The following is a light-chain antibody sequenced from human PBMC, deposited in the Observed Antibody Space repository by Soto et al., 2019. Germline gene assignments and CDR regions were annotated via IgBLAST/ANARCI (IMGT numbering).Light chain of an antibody. J-gene: IGLJ2*01. Sequence: QSVLTQPPSMSGALGQRVTISCNGSSSNIGAGYDVHWYQQLPGTAPKLLIFGNNNRPSGVPDRFSGSKSDTSASLAITGLQAEDEAHYFCQSYDNSLTGSRIFGGGTKLTVL. V-gene: IGLV1-40*01. CDR2: GNN. CDR3: QSYDNSLTGSRI. CDR1: SSNIGAGYD.